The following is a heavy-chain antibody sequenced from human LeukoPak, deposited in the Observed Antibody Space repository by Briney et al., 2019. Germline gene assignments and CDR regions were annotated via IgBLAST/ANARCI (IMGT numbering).Heavy chain of an antibody. CDR1: GFTFDDYA. V-gene: IGHV3-9*01. CDR2: ISWNSGSI. CDR3: AKGSSPAYYYDSSGYSRNWYFDL. J-gene: IGHJ2*01. Sequence: GRSLRLSCAASGFTFDDYAMHWVRQAPGKGLEWVSGISWNSGSIGYADSVKGRFTISRDNAKNSLYLQMNSLRAEDTALYYCAKGSSPAYYYDSSGYSRNWYFDLWGRGTLVTVSS. D-gene: IGHD3-22*01.